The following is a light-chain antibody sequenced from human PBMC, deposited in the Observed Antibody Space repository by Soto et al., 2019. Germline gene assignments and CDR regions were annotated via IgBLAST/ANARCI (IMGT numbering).Light chain of an antibody. CDR2: GAS. V-gene: IGKV3-15*01. J-gene: IGKJ1*01. CDR3: QQDNNWPRT. CDR1: QSVSSN. Sequence: EIVMTQSPATLSVSPGERATLSCRASQSVSSNLAWYQQIPGQAPRLLIYGASTRATGIPARFSGSGSGTEFTLTISSLQSEDGAVYYCQQDNNWPRTFGQGTKVEIK.